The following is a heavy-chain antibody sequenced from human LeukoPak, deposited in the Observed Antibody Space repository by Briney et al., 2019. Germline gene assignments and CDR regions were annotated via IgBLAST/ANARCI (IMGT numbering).Heavy chain of an antibody. D-gene: IGHD5-12*01. J-gene: IGHJ3*02. CDR2: IYYSGST. Sequence: PSETLSLTCTVSGGSMSSSSYRWGWIRQTPGKGLEWIEYIYYSGSTYYNPSLKSRVVISVDTSKNQFSLKLKSVTAADTAVYYCARDRRWLRFHGFDIWGQGTMVTVSS. V-gene: IGHV4-31*03. CDR3: ARDRRWLRFHGFDI. CDR1: GGSMSSSSYR.